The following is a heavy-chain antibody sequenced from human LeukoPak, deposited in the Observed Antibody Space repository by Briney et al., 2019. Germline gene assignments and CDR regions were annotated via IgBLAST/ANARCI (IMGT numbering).Heavy chain of an antibody. V-gene: IGHV3-48*02. CDR1: GFTFRSYS. CDR3: ATVAMEDWYFDL. Sequence: GGALRLSCVASGFTFRSYSMNWVRQAPGRGRECVSYISSIWSTTHNTDAVKGRFTISRDNAKNSLYLQMSSLRDEDTAVYYCATVAMEDWYFDLWGRGTLVTVSS. J-gene: IGHJ2*01. D-gene: IGHD5-18*01. CDR2: ISSIWSTT.